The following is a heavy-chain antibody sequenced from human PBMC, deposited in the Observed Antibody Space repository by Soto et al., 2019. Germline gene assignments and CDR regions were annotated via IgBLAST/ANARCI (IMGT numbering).Heavy chain of an antibody. D-gene: IGHD2-21*01. CDR1: GTALNSGKYY. CDR2: IYVTGAV. Sequence: TPALTCRDSGTALNSGKYYLLWIRQVPGKGLEWIGHIYVTGAVDYNPSLRDRITISQDTSERQFSLNLRLVTAADTAVYYCARLRIATNNYKWFDPWGQGNLVTFS. CDR3: ARLRIATNNYKWFDP. V-gene: IGHV4-31*03. J-gene: IGHJ5*02.